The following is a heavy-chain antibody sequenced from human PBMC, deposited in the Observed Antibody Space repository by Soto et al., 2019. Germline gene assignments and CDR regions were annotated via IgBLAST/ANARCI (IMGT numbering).Heavy chain of an antibody. CDR1: GFTFSSYA. CDR3: ARVETDYYYYMDV. D-gene: IGHD1-1*01. J-gene: IGHJ6*03. CDR2: ISDGADGA. Sequence: GGSPSLSCAASGFTFSSYAMTWVRQAPGKGLEWISSISDGADGAYYADSVRGRFTISRDNSKNTLSLQMNSLRADDTAVYYCARVETDYYYYMDVWGKGTTVTVSS. V-gene: IGHV3-23*01.